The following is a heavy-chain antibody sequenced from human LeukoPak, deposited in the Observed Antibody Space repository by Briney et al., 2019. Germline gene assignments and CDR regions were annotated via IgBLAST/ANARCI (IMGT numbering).Heavy chain of an antibody. Sequence: GRSLRLSCAASGFTFSSDAMSWVRQVPGKGLEWVSAISGSGSSTYYADSVKGRFTISRDNSKNTLYLEMNRLGAEDTAVYFCAKDGSCGHSGLPKNFDFLGQGTLVTV. CDR3: AKDGSCGHSGLPKNFDF. CDR1: GFTFSSDA. J-gene: IGHJ4*01. CDR2: ISGSGSST. D-gene: IGHD2-15*01. V-gene: IGHV3-23*01.